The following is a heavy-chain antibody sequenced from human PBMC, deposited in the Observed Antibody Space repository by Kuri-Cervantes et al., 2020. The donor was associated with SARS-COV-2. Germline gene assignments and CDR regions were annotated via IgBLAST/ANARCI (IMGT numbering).Heavy chain of an antibody. Sequence: ESLKISCAVYGGSFSGYYWSWIRQPPGKGLEWIGEINHSGSTNYNPSPKSRVTISVDTSKNQFSLKLSSVTAADTAVYYCARREIAARRLFDYCGQGTLVTVSS. CDR3: ARREIAARRLFDY. CDR2: INHSGST. V-gene: IGHV4-34*01. D-gene: IGHD6-6*01. J-gene: IGHJ4*02. CDR1: GGSFSGYY.